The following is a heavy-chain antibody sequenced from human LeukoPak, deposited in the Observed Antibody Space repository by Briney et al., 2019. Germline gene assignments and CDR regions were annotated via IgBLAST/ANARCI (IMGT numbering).Heavy chain of an antibody. J-gene: IGHJ4*02. D-gene: IGHD3-22*01. Sequence: ASVKVSCKASGYTFTGYYMHWVRQAPGQGLEWMGWINPNSGGTNYAQKFQGRVTITRNTSISTAYMELSSLRSEDTAVYYCAREDFYDSGSNDYWGQGTLVTVSS. CDR1: GYTFTGYY. CDR2: INPNSGGT. V-gene: IGHV1-2*02. CDR3: AREDFYDSGSNDY.